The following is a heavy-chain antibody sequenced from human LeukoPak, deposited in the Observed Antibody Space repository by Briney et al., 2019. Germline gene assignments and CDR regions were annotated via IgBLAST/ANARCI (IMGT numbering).Heavy chain of an antibody. CDR3: AKSIGSGTYYYYGMDV. CDR1: GFTFSSSA. V-gene: IGHV3-23*01. D-gene: IGHD3-10*01. J-gene: IGHJ6*02. Sequence: GGSLRLSCAASGFTFSSSAANWVRHAPGKGLEWVSSISGSGGATYYADSVKGRFTITRDNSKNTLYLQMHSLRAEDTAVYYCAKSIGSGTYYYYGMDVWGQGTTVTVSS. CDR2: ISGSGGAT.